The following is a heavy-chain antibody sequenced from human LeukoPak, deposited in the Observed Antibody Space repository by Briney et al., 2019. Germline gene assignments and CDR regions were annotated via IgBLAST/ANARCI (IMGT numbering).Heavy chain of an antibody. D-gene: IGHD2-2*01. Sequence: SQTLSLTCTVSGGSISSSSYYWGWIRQPPGKGLEWIGSIYYSGSTYYNPSLKSRVTISVDTSKNQFSLKLSSVTAADTAVYYCARHRGYCSSTSCHEYNWFDPWGQGTLVTVSS. CDR2: IYYSGST. CDR3: ARHRGYCSSTSCHEYNWFDP. J-gene: IGHJ5*02. CDR1: GGSISSSSYY. V-gene: IGHV4-39*01.